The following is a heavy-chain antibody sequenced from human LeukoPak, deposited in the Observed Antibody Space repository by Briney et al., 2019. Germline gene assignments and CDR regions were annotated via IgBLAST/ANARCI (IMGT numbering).Heavy chain of an antibody. V-gene: IGHV3-21*01. Sequence: GGSLRLSCVASGFTFSTHAMSWVRLAPGKGLEWVSSISSSSSYIYYADSVKGRFTISRDNAKNSLYLQMNSLRAEDTAVYYCARDSYSSGWYARWGQGTLVTVSS. CDR2: ISSSSSYI. CDR1: GFTFSTHA. J-gene: IGHJ4*02. CDR3: ARDSYSSGWYAR. D-gene: IGHD6-19*01.